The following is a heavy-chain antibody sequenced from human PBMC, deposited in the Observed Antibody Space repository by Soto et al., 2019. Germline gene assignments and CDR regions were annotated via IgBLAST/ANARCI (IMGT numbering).Heavy chain of an antibody. Sequence: EVQLVASGGGLVQPGGSLRLACAASGFTVSSYDMHWVRHVTGKGLEWVSTLGAGGDTYFPDSVKGRFTISRDHAKNSLYLQMNNLGAGDTAVYYCARGTMVRGTLDPGISGPLDYWGQGTLVAVSS. V-gene: IGHV3-13*01. J-gene: IGHJ4*02. CDR1: GFTVSSYD. D-gene: IGHD3-10*01. CDR3: ARGTMVRGTLDPGISGPLDY. CDR2: LGAGGDT.